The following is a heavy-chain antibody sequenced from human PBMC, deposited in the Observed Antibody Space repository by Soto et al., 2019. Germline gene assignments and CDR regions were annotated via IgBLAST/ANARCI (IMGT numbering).Heavy chain of an antibody. CDR2: INHSGVS. CDR1: GGSFSGYY. CDR3: ARGFGVTAPVISGDSYPLDY. J-gene: IGHJ4*02. V-gene: IGHV4-34*02. D-gene: IGHD2-21*01. Sequence: QVQLQQWGAGLLKPSETLSLTCAVYGGSFSGYYWTWIRQPPGKGLEWIGEINHSGVSNYNPSLKSRVTFSVDTSKNHFSLMLRSVTAADTGVYYCARGFGVTAPVISGDSYPLDYWGQGTLVTVSS.